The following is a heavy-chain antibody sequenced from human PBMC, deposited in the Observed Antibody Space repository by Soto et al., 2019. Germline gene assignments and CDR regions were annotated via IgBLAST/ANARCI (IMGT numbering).Heavy chain of an antibody. CDR1: GCSFSSYA. Sequence: GGSLTLSCAASGCSFSSYAMYWVRQAPGKGLEWVSAISGSGGSTYHADSVKGRFTISRDNSKNTLYLQMNSLRAEDTAVYYFAKGIAVAGITYYYYGMDVWGQGTTVTVSS. CDR2: ISGSGGST. J-gene: IGHJ6*02. V-gene: IGHV3-23*01. D-gene: IGHD6-19*01. CDR3: AKGIAVAGITYYYYGMDV.